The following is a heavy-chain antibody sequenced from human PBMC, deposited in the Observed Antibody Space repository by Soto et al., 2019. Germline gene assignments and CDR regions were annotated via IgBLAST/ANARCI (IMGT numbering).Heavy chain of an antibody. D-gene: IGHD3-10*01. CDR3: TTGANWTYSYYSAMGV. CDR2: IKSKTDGGTT. V-gene: IGHV3-15*01. CDR1: GFTFSDAW. Sequence: PGGSLRLSCAASGFTFSDAWMSWVRQAPGKGLEWVGRIKSKTDGGTTDYAAPVKGRFPISRDDSKNTLYLQMNSLKTEDTAVYYCTTGANWTYSYYSAMGVWGQGTTVTVS. J-gene: IGHJ6*02.